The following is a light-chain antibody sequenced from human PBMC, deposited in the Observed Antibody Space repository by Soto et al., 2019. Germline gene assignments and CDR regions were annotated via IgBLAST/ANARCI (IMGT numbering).Light chain of an antibody. J-gene: IGKJ2*01. CDR3: QQYGGSPPKYT. V-gene: IGKV3-20*01. CDR1: QSVSSTS. Sequence: IVLTQSPGTLSLSPGERVALSCRASQSVSSTSIAWYQQKPGQAPRLLIYDSSSRATDIPDRFSGSGSGTDFTLTISRLEPEDFAVYYCQQYGGSPPKYTFGQGTKLEI. CDR2: DSS.